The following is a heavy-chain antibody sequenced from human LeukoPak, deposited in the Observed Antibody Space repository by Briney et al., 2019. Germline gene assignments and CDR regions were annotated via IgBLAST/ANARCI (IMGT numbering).Heavy chain of an antibody. Sequence: PSETLSLTCTVSGGSISSSSYYWGWIRQPPGKGLEWIGSIYYSGSTYYNPSLKSRVTISVDTSKNQFSLKLSSVTAADTAVYYCARDGRWLNWFDPWGQGTLVTVSS. CDR2: IYYSGST. D-gene: IGHD4-23*01. V-gene: IGHV4-39*07. J-gene: IGHJ5*02. CDR3: ARDGRWLNWFDP. CDR1: GGSISSSSYY.